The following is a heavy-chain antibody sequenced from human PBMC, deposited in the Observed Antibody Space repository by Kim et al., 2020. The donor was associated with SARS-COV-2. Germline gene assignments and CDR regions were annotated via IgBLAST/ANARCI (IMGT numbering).Heavy chain of an antibody. CDR3: ARMQGGDDAFDV. D-gene: IGHD2-21*01. J-gene: IGHJ3*01. CDR1: GGSISDSY. V-gene: IGHV4-4*07. Sequence: SETLSLTCTVSGGSISDSYWSWIRQPAGKGLEWIGRNYISRNTHYNPPLKSRVTMSVDTSRNQFSLKMTSVTAADTAVYYCARMQGGDDAFDVWGQGTMVTVSS. CDR2: NYISRNT.